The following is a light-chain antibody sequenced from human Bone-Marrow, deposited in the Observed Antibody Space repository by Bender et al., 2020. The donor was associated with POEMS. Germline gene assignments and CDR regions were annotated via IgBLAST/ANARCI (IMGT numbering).Light chain of an antibody. Sequence: QSVLTQPPSASGTPGQRVTISCSGGSIGRNPINWYQQLPGTAPRLVIYADDRRPSGVPDRFSGSKSGNTASLTVSGLQADDEADYYCCSYVGTYGWAFGGGTKLTVL. V-gene: IGLV1-44*01. CDR2: ADD. CDR3: CSYVGTYGWA. CDR1: SIGRNP. J-gene: IGLJ3*02.